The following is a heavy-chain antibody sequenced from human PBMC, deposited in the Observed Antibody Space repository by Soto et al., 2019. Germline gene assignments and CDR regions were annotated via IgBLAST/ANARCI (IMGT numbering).Heavy chain of an antibody. Sequence: SVKVSCQASGGTFISYTISWVRQAPGQGLEWMGRIIPILGIANYAQKFQGRVTITADKSTSTAYMELSRLSPEDTAGYYCSECLWWAENPREGSYNLCEMNVWGQGTTVTVSS. D-gene: IGHD1-26*01. CDR2: IIPILGIA. CDR3: SECLWWAENPREGSYNLCEMNV. J-gene: IGHJ6*02. V-gene: IGHV1-69*02. CDR1: GGTFISYT.